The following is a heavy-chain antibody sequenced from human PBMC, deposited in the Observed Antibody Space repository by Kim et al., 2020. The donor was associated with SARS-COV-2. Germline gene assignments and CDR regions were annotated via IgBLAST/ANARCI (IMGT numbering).Heavy chain of an antibody. CDR1: GFTFSSYA. J-gene: IGHJ4*02. CDR3: AKVLSEGVTMVRGVNSPLDLRYYFDY. CDR2: ISGSGGST. D-gene: IGHD3-10*01. Sequence: GGSLRLSCAASGFTFSSYAMSWVRQAPGKGLEWVSAISGSGGSTYYADSVKGRFTISRDNSKNTLYLQMNSLRAEDTAVYYCAKVLSEGVTMVRGVNSPLDLRYYFDYWGQGTLVTVSS. V-gene: IGHV3-23*01.